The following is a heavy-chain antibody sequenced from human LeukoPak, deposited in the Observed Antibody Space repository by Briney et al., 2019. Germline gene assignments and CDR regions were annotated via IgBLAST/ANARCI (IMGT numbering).Heavy chain of an antibody. CDR2: IIPIFGTA. Sequence: SVKVSCKASGGTFSSYAISWVRQAPGQGLEWMGGIIPIFGTANYAQKFQGRVTITADKSTSTAYMELSSLRSEDTAVYYCARDLEYSGYDSEATWRQGTLVTVSS. CDR3: ARDLEYSGYDSEAT. D-gene: IGHD5-12*01. CDR1: GGTFSSYA. V-gene: IGHV1-69*06. J-gene: IGHJ5*02.